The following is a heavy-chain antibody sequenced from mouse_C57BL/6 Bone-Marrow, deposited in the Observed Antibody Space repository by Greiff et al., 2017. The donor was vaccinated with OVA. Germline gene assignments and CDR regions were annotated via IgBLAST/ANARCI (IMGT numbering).Heavy chain of an antibody. CDR2: IDPSDSYT. CDR1: GYTFTSYW. CDR3: ARKDLYYGSSPWFAY. D-gene: IGHD1-1*01. V-gene: IGHV1-59*01. Sequence: VQLQQSGAELVRPGTSVKLSCKASGYTFTSYWMHWVKQRPGQGLEWIGVIDPSDSYTNYNQKFKGKATLTVDTSSSTAYMQLSSLTSEDSAVYYGARKDLYYGSSPWFAYWGQGTLVTVSA. J-gene: IGHJ3*01.